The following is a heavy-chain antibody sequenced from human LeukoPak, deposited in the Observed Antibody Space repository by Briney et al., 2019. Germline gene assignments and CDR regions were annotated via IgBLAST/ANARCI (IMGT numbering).Heavy chain of an antibody. V-gene: IGHV3-21*01. D-gene: IGHD6-13*01. J-gene: IGHJ5*02. CDR2: ISSSSSYI. CDR1: GFTFSSYS. Sequence: GGSLRLSCAASGFTFSSYSMNWVRQAPGKGLEWVSSISSSSSYIYYADSVKGRFTISRDNAKNSLYLQMKSLRAEDTAVYYCARGFNSKCSSWYPDWFDPWGQGTLVTVSS. CDR3: ARGFNSKCSSWYPDWFDP.